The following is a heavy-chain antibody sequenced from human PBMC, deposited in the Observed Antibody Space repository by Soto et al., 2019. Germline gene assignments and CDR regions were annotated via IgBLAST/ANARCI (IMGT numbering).Heavy chain of an antibody. D-gene: IGHD5-18*01. CDR2: VYSGGTT. CDR1: GFTVSSAY. Sequence: EVQLVESGGGLVQPRGSLRLSCAASGFTVSSAYMTWVRQAPGKGLEWLSTVYSGGTTYYADSVKGRFIISRDNSKNTLFLQTNNLRVEDTAMYYCARDPGYRNGMDVWGQGTTVTVSS. CDR3: ARDPGYRNGMDV. J-gene: IGHJ6*02. V-gene: IGHV3-66*01.